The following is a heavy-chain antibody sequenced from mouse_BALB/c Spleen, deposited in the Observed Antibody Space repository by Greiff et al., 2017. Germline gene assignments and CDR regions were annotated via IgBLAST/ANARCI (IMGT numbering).Heavy chain of an antibody. D-gene: IGHD1-2*01. CDR1: GFTFSSYA. CDR2: ISSGGSYT. Sequence: EVQRVESGGGLVKPGGSLKLSCAASGFTFSSYAMSWVRQSPEKRLEWVAEISSGGSYTYYPDTVTGRFTISRDNAKNTLYLEMSSMRSEDTAMYYCARTTATTVYAMEYWGQGTSVTVAA. V-gene: IGHV5-9-4*01. J-gene: IGHJ4*01. CDR3: ARTTATTVYAMEY.